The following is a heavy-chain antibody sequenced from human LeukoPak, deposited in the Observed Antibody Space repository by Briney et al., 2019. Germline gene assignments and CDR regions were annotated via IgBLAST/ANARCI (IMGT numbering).Heavy chain of an antibody. CDR3: ARGRIVVPGAFDI. D-gene: IGHD2-21*01. CDR1: GASISNSNW. V-gene: IGHV4-4*02. Sequence: SGTLSLTCAVAGASISNSNWWTWVRQPPGKGLEWIGEIYHSGSTNYKPSLKSRATISVDRSKNQFSLKLSSVTAADTAVYYCARGRIVVPGAFDIWGQGTMVTVSS. CDR2: IYHSGST. J-gene: IGHJ3*02.